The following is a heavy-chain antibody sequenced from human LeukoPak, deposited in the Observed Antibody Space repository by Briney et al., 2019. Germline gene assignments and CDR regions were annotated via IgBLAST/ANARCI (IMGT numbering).Heavy chain of an antibody. V-gene: IGHV1-2*02. J-gene: IGHJ4*02. CDR1: GYSFTDYY. D-gene: IGHD1-26*01. Sequence: GASVKVSCKASGYSFTDYYIHWVRQAPGQGLEWMGWINPDSGVTHYAQKLQGRVTMTTDTSSSTAYMELSRVRYDDTAAYYCARDFQNKKWYGGPGYYFDYWGQGTLVTVSS. CDR2: INPDSGVT. CDR3: ARDFQNKKWYGGPGYYFDY.